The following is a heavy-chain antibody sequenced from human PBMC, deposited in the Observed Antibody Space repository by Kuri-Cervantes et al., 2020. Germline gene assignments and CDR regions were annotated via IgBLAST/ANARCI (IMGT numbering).Heavy chain of an antibody. D-gene: IGHD2-15*01. CDR2: IYSSGST. CDR1: GGFISSYY. Sequence: SETLSLTCSVSGGFISSYYWSWIRQPAGKGLEWIGRIYSSGSTSYNPSLKSRVTISVDTSKNQFSLKLSSVTAADTAVYYCARPYSSYYYMDVWGKGTTVTVSS. CDR3: ARPYSSYYYMDV. J-gene: IGHJ6*03. V-gene: IGHV4-4*07.